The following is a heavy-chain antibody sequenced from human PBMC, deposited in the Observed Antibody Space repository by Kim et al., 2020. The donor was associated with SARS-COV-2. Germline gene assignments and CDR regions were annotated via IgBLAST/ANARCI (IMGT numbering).Heavy chain of an antibody. D-gene: IGHD3-10*02. J-gene: IGHJ4*02. CDR3: ARVVRGVDLYYFDY. CDR2: INAGNGNT. V-gene: IGHV1-3*01. CDR1: GYTFTSYA. Sequence: ASVKVSCKASGYTFTSYAMHWVRQAPGQRLEWMGWINAGNGNTKYSQKFQGRVTITRDTSASTAYMELSSLRTEDTTVYYCARVVRGVDLYYFDYWVQGTLVTVSS.